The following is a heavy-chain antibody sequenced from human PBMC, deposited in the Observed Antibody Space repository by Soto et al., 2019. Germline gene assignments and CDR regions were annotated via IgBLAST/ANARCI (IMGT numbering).Heavy chain of an antibody. CDR1: GYTFTSFG. CDR2: VNTYNGNT. Sequence: GASVKVSCKASGYTFTSFGVNWVRQAPGQGLEWMGWVNTYNGNTKYSQKLHGRVTMTADTSTSTAYMEVGGLRSDDTAIYYCAAGAASIVAYVIWGQGTPVTVSS. J-gene: IGHJ4*02. CDR3: AAGAASIVAYVI. D-gene: IGHD6-6*01. V-gene: IGHV1-18*01.